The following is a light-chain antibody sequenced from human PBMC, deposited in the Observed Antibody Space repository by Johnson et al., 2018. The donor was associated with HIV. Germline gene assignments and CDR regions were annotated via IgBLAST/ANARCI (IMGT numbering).Light chain of an antibody. CDR1: SSNIGNNY. J-gene: IGLJ1*01. Sequence: HSVLTQPPSLSAAPGQTVTISCSGSSSNIGNNYVSWYQQLPGTAPKLLIYDNDKRPSGIPDRFSGSKSGTSATLGITGLQTGDEADYYCGTWDSGLGAYVFGTGTKFTVL. V-gene: IGLV1-51*01. CDR2: DND. CDR3: GTWDSGLGAYV.